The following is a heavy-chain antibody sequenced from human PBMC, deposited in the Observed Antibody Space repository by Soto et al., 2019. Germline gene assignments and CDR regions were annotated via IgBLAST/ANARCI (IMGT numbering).Heavy chain of an antibody. CDR3: AREPGITMSLYDAFDI. D-gene: IGHD3-10*02. V-gene: IGHV4-4*07. Sequence: LSLTCTVSGGSISSYYWSWIRQPAGKGLEWIGRIYTSGSTNYNPSLKSRVTMSVDTSKNQFSLKLSSVTAADTAVYYCAREPGITMSLYDAFDIWGQGTMVTVSS. CDR2: IYTSGST. CDR1: GGSISSYY. J-gene: IGHJ3*02.